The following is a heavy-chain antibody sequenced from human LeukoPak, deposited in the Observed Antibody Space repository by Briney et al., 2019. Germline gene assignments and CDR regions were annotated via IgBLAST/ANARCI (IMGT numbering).Heavy chain of an antibody. Sequence: GGSLRLSCAASGFTVSSNYMSWVRQAPGKGLEWVSVIYSGGSTYYADSVKGRFTISRDNSKNTLYLQMNSLRAEDTAVYYCVSKIAVAGTRFDYWGQGTLVTVSS. D-gene: IGHD6-19*01. CDR3: VSKIAVAGTRFDY. CDR1: GFTVSSNY. CDR2: IYSGGST. J-gene: IGHJ4*02. V-gene: IGHV3-66*01.